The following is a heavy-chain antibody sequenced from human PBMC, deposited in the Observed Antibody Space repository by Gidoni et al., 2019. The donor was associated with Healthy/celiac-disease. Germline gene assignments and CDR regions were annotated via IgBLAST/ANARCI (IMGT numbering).Heavy chain of an antibody. CDR3: AHRSYLRFLEWFDP. V-gene: IGHV2-5*02. CDR2: IYWDDDK. D-gene: IGHD3-3*01. Sequence: QITLKESGPTLVKPTQTLTLTCTFSGFSLSTSGVGVGWIRQPPGKALEWLALIYWDDDKRYSPSLKSRLTITKDTAKNQVVLTMTNMDPVDTATYYCAHRSYLRFLEWFDPWGQGTLVTVSS. CDR1: GFSLSTSGVG. J-gene: IGHJ5*02.